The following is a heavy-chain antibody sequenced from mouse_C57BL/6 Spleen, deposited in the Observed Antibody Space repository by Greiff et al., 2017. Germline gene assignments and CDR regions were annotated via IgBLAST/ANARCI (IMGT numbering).Heavy chain of an antibody. V-gene: IGHV1-81*01. Sequence: QVQLQQSGAELARPGASVKLSCKASGYTFTSYGISWVKQRTGQGLEWIGEIYPSSGNTYYNETFKGKATLTVYKSSSPAYMELRSLTSEDSAVYSCARPGTWAYWGQGTLVTVSA. J-gene: IGHJ3*01. CDR1: GYTFTSYG. CDR3: ARPGTWAY. CDR2: IYPSSGNT. D-gene: IGHD3-1*01.